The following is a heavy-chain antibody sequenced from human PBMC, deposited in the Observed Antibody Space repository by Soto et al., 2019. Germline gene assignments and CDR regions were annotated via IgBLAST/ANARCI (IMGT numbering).Heavy chain of an antibody. CDR2: INHSGST. J-gene: IGHJ6*02. V-gene: IGHV4-34*01. D-gene: IGHD2-21*02. CDR3: ARLSRFVVVTAIQVYGMDV. Sequence: SETLSLTCAVYGGSFSGYYWSWIRQPPGKGLEWIGEINHSGSTNYNPSLKSRVTISVDTSKNQFSLKLSSVTAADTAVYYCARLSRFVVVTAIQVYGMDVWGQGTTVTVSS. CDR1: GGSFSGYY.